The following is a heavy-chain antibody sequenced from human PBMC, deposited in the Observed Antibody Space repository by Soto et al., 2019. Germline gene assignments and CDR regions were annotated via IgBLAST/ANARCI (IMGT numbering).Heavy chain of an antibody. CDR2: IDPSDSYT. Sequence: GESLKISCKGSGYSFTSYWISWVRQMPGKGLEWMGRIDPSDSYTNYSPSFQGHVTISADKSISTAYLQWSSLKASDTAMYYCATTYNWNDDDAFDIWGQGTMVTVSS. V-gene: IGHV5-10-1*01. CDR1: GYSFTSYW. D-gene: IGHD1-20*01. J-gene: IGHJ3*02. CDR3: ATTYNWNDDDAFDI.